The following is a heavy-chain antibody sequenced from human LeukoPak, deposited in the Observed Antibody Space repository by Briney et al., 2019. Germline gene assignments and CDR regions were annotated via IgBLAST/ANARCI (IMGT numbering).Heavy chain of an antibody. Sequence: GGSLRLSCAASGFTFSSHWMNWVRQAPGKGLEWVANIKQDGSEKYYVDSVKGRFTISRDNAKNTLYLQMNSLRAEDTAVYYCARVGRLVPYDAFDIWGQGTMVTVSS. J-gene: IGHJ3*02. V-gene: IGHV3-7*01. CDR3: ARVGRLVPYDAFDI. CDR2: IKQDGSEK. CDR1: GFTFSSHW. D-gene: IGHD6-19*01.